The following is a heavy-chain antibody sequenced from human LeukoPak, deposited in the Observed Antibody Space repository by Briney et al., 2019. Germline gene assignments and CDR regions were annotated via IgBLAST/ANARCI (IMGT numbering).Heavy chain of an antibody. V-gene: IGHV3-53*01. D-gene: IGHD1-1*01. CDR1: GFNVSSNY. CDR2: IYSGGNT. CDR3: ATAWRLARAFEF. Sequence: GGSLRLSCAASGFNVSSNYMSWVRQAPEKGLEWVSGIYSGGNTYYADSVKGRFTISRDNSKNTLYIQMNSLRAEDTAVHYCATAWRLARAFEFWGQGTMVSVSS. J-gene: IGHJ3*01.